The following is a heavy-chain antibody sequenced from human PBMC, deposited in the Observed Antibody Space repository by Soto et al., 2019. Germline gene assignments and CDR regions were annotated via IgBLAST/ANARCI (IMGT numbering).Heavy chain of an antibody. V-gene: IGHV1-69*01. Sequence: QVQLVQSGAEVQKPGSSVKVSCKASGGTFSSYAISWVRQAPGQGLEWMGGIIPIFGTANYAQKFQGRVTITADESTSTAYMELSSLRSEDTAVYYCARVREGYCSGGSCYPYCMDVWGQGTTVTVSS. CDR3: ARVREGYCSGGSCYPYCMDV. J-gene: IGHJ6*02. D-gene: IGHD2-15*01. CDR1: GGTFSSYA. CDR2: IIPIFGTA.